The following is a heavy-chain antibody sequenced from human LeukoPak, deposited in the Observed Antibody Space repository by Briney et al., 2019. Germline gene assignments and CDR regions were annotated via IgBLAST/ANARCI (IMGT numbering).Heavy chain of an antibody. Sequence: SETLSLTCTVSDGSIANYDWSWVRQPPGKGLEFIGHVHYSGTANYNPSLRSRVTISIDTSKKHFFLKSKSVTAADTAVYYCARGYGDFRVEGRYFHSWGQGTLVTVSS. CDR2: VHYSGTA. CDR1: DGSIANYD. CDR3: ARGYGDFRVEGRYFHS. J-gene: IGHJ4*02. D-gene: IGHD4-17*01. V-gene: IGHV4-59*01.